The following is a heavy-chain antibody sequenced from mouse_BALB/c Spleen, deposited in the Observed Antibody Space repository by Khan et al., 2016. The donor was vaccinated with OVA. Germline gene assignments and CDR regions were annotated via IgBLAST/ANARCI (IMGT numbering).Heavy chain of an antibody. CDR1: GYSITSDYA. CDR3: ARYDEYDGDAMDY. V-gene: IGHV3-2*02. Sequence: EVQLQESGPGLVKPSQSLSLTCTVTGYSITSDYAWNWIRQFPGNKLEWMGYISYSGSTRYNPSLKSRISITRDTSKNQFFLQLNSVTTEDTATYYCARYDEYDGDAMDYWGQGTSVTVSS. D-gene: IGHD2-4*01. CDR2: ISYSGST. J-gene: IGHJ4*01.